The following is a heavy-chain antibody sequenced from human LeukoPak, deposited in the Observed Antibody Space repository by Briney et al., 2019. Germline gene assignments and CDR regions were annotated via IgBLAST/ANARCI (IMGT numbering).Heavy chain of an antibody. D-gene: IGHD3-3*01. CDR1: GFSIVEYS. V-gene: IGHV3-49*04. CDR2: IRSKPHGATT. Sequence: GGSLRLSCTVPGFSIVEYSMSWVRQAPEKGLEWVGFIRSKPHGATTQFAASVKDRFTISRDDSKSIAYLQMNSLKTEDTGVYYCTPYYDFWSASLAFDVWGQGTVVTVSS. J-gene: IGHJ3*01. CDR3: TPYYDFWSASLAFDV.